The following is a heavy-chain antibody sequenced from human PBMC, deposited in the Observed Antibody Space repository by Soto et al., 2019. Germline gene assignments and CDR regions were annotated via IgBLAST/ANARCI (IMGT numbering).Heavy chain of an antibody. CDR3: ARSPGYFTISSFDP. J-gene: IGHJ5*02. D-gene: IGHD2-8*01. Sequence: TLSLTCAVSGDSISSVNWWSWVRQSPGQGLEWIGDIYHTGITNYNPSLQSRVTISVDKSKNEFSLNLTSVTAADTAVYYCARSPGYFTISSFDPWGQGTLVTVSS. CDR1: GDSISSVNW. V-gene: IGHV4-4*02. CDR2: IYHTGIT.